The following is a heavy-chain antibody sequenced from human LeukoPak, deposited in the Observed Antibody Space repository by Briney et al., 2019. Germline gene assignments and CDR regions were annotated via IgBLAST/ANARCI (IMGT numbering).Heavy chain of an antibody. V-gene: IGHV4-59*01. CDR2: IYYSGST. CDR3: ARAGITGTTLDY. D-gene: IGHD1-7*01. Sequence: SETLSLTCTVSGGSLSSYYWSWIRQPPGKGLEWIGYIYYSGSTNYNPSLKSRVTISVDTSKNQFSLKLSSVTAADTAVYYCARAGITGTTLDYWGQGTLVTVSS. CDR1: GGSLSSYY. J-gene: IGHJ4*02.